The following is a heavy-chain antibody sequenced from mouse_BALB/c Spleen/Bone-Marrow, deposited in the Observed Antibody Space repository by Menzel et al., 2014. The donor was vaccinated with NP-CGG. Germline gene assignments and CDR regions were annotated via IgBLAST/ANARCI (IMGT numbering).Heavy chain of an antibody. J-gene: IGHJ4*01. CDR3: ARSGYRFEYYYAMDY. D-gene: IGHD2-14*01. Sequence: QVQLQHPGAELVSPGASVKLSCKASGYSFTSYWMKWVKQRPGQGLEWIGMIHPSDRETRLNQKFKHKATLTVDKSSSTAYMQLSSPTSEDSAAYYCARSGYRFEYYYAMDYWGQGTSVTVSS. CDR2: IHPSDRET. V-gene: IGHV1-61*01. CDR1: GYSFTSYW.